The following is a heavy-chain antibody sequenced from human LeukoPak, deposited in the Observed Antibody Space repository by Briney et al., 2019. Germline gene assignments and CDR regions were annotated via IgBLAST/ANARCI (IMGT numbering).Heavy chain of an antibody. CDR3: TTVQWLRLWRFFGY. Sequence: GGSLRLSCAASGFTCTNAWMSWVRQAPGKGLEWVGRIKSKTDGGTTDYAAPVKGRFTISRDDSKNTMYLQMNSLKTEDTAVYYCTTVQWLRLWRFFGYWGQGTLVTVSS. D-gene: IGHD5-12*01. V-gene: IGHV3-15*01. CDR2: IKSKTDGGTT. CDR1: GFTCTNAW. J-gene: IGHJ4*02.